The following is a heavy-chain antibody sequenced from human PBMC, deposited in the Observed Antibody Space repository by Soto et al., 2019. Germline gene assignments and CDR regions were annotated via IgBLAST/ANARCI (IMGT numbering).Heavy chain of an antibody. D-gene: IGHD4-17*01. J-gene: IGHJ4*02. CDR2: IYYSGST. Sequence: XSETLSLTCTVSGGSISSSSYYWGWIRQPPGKGLEWIGSIYYSGSTYYNPSLKSRVTISVDTSKNQFSLKLSSVTAADTAVYYCATNYGDYVDYFDYWGQGTLVTVSS. CDR1: GGSISSSSYY. V-gene: IGHV4-39*01. CDR3: ATNYGDYVDYFDY.